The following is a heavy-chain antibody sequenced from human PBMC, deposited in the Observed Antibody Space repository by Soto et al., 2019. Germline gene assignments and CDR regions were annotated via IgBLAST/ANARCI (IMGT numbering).Heavy chain of an antibody. CDR3: AKPLRYCFRNTCYLFAP. Sequence: SETLSLTCAVSGGSISSGGYSWSWIRQPPGKGLEWIGYIYHSGSTYYNPSLKSRVTISVDRSKNQFSLKLSSVTAADTAVYYCAKPLRYCFRNTCYLFAPGGKGKLVTVSS. CDR2: IYHSGST. CDR1: GGSISSGGYS. D-gene: IGHD3-9*01. J-gene: IGHJ5*02. V-gene: IGHV4-30-2*01.